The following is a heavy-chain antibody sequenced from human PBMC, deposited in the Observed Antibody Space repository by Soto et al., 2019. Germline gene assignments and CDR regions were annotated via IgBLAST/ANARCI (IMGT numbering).Heavy chain of an antibody. J-gene: IGHJ6*02. CDR3: ARLKIADGYDFWTPHYYYYYGMDV. CDR2: IYPGDSDT. Sequence: GESLKISCKGSGYSFTSYWIGWVRQMPGKGLEWMGIIYPGDSDTRYSPSFQGQVTISADKSISTAYLQWSSLKASDTAMYYCARLKIADGYDFWTPHYYYYYGMDVWGQGTTVTVSS. D-gene: IGHD3-3*01. CDR1: GYSFTSYW. V-gene: IGHV5-51*01.